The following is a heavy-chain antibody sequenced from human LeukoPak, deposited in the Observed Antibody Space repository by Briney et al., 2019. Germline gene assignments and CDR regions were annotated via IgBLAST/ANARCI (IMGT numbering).Heavy chain of an antibody. Sequence: ASVKVSCKASGYTFTGYYMHWVRQAPGQGLEWMGWINPNGGGTNYAQKFQGRVTLTRDTSISTAYMYLSRLRSDDTADYYCAREYYFDNSGYYGVGDYWGQGTLVTVSS. D-gene: IGHD3-22*01. J-gene: IGHJ4*02. CDR1: GYTFTGYY. CDR2: INPNGGGT. CDR3: AREYYFDNSGYYGVGDY. V-gene: IGHV1-2*02.